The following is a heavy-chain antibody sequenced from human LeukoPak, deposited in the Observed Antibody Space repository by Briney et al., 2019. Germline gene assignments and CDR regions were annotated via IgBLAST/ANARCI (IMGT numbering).Heavy chain of an antibody. V-gene: IGHV3-53*01. CDR1: GFTVSSNY. Sequence: PGGSLRLSCAASGFTVSSNYMSWVRQAPGKGLEWVSVIYSGGSTYYADSVKGRFTISRDNSKNTLCLQMNSLRAEDTAVYYCARETFIAVAGTGWFDPWGQGTLVTVSS. J-gene: IGHJ5*02. CDR2: IYSGGST. D-gene: IGHD6-19*01. CDR3: ARETFIAVAGTGWFDP.